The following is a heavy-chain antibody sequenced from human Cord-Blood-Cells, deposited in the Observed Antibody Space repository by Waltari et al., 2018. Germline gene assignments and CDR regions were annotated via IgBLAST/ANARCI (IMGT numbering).Heavy chain of an antibody. CDR3: AREPVGKLAGYDY. Sequence: QVQLQESGPGLVKPSQTLSLNSTVSGGSISSGDYYWHWTPQPPGKGLEWIGYIYYSGSTYYNPSLKSRVTISVDTSKNQFSLKLSSVTAADTAVYYCAREPVGKLAGYDYWGQGTLVTVSS. CDR1: GGSISSGDYY. D-gene: IGHD1-1*01. V-gene: IGHV4-30-4*08. J-gene: IGHJ4*02. CDR2: IYYSGST.